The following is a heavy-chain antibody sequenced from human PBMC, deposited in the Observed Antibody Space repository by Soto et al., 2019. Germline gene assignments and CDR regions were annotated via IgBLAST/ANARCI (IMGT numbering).Heavy chain of an antibody. V-gene: IGHV3-33*08. D-gene: IGHD2-2*02. CDR2: IWYDGSNK. CDR3: ARDDITRAAAIVHGMDV. J-gene: IGHJ6*02. CDR1: GFTFSHYG. Sequence: GGSLRLSCAASGFTFSHYGMHWVRQAPGKELEWVAVIWYDGSNKYYADSVKGRFTISRDNSKNTLYLQMNSLRAEDTAVYYCARDDITRAAAIVHGMDVWGQGTTVTVSS.